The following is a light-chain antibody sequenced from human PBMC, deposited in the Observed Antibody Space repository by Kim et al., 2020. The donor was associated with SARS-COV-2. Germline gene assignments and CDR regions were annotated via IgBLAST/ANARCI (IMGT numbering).Light chain of an antibody. Sequence: QSNTIACTGNSSDVGGYNYVAWYQQHPGKAPKLMIYDVSNRPSGVSKRFSGSKSGNTASLTISGLQAEDEADYYCSSYTSSSTLVVFGGGTQLTVL. CDR2: DVS. CDR3: SSYTSSSTLVV. CDR1: SSDVGGYNY. J-gene: IGLJ2*01. V-gene: IGLV2-14*03.